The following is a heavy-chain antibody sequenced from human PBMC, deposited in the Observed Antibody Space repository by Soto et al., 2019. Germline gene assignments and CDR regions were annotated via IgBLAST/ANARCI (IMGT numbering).Heavy chain of an antibody. CDR2: IYPGDSDT. D-gene: IGHD3-22*01. J-gene: IGHJ4*02. CDR1: GYSFTSYW. V-gene: IGHV5-51*01. Sequence: PGESLKISCQGSGYSFTSYWIGWVRQMPGKGLEWMGIIYPGDSDTRYSPSFQGQVTISADKSISTAYLQWSSLKASDTAMYYCARQRTYYYDPYYFDYWGQGTLVTVSS. CDR3: ARQRTYYYDPYYFDY.